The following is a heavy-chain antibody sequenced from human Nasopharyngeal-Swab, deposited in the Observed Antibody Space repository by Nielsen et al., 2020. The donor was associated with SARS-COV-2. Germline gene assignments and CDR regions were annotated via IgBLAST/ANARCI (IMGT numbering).Heavy chain of an antibody. CDR1: GFTFSDAW. Sequence: GESLKISCAASGFTFSDAWMSWVCQAPGKGLEWVGRIQSKTDGGTPDYAAPVKGRFTISRDDSINTLYLQMSSLKTEDTAVYYCTTDRGANDHWGQGTLVTVSS. D-gene: IGHD1-26*01. V-gene: IGHV3-15*01. CDR2: IQSKTDGGTP. CDR3: TTDRGANDH. J-gene: IGHJ5*02.